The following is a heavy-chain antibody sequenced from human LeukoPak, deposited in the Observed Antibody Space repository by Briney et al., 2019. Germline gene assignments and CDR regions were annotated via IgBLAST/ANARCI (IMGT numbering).Heavy chain of an antibody. CDR3: AKDPGYYYDSSGYYPSYYYYGMDV. CDR1: GFTFSSHW. J-gene: IGHJ6*02. CDR2: ISGSGGST. D-gene: IGHD3-22*01. V-gene: IGHV3-23*01. Sequence: PGGSLRLSCAASGFTFSSHWMHWVRQAPGKGLVWVSAISGSGGSTYYADSVKGRFTISRDNSKNTLYLQMNSLRAEDTAVYYCAKDPGYYYDSSGYYPSYYYYGMDVWGQGTTVTVSS.